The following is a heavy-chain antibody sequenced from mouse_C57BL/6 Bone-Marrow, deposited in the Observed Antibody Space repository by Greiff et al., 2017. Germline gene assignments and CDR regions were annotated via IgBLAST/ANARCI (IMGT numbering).Heavy chain of an antibody. Sequence: VQLQQSGPGLVQPSQSLSITCTVSGFSLTSYGVHWVRQSPGKGLEWLGVIWRGGSTDYNAAFMSRLSITKDNSKSQVFFKMNSLQADDTAIYYCAKRPYGSIHWYFDVWGTGTTVTVSS. CDR1: GFSLTSYG. CDR3: AKRPYGSIHWYFDV. V-gene: IGHV2-5*01. CDR2: IWRGGST. D-gene: IGHD1-1*01. J-gene: IGHJ1*03.